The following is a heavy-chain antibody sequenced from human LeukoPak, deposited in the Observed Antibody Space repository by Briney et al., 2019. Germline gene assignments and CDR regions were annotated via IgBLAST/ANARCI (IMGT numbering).Heavy chain of an antibody. D-gene: IGHD3-22*01. V-gene: IGHV3-7*01. J-gene: IGHJ4*02. Sequence: GGSLRLSCAASGFTFSSYWMSWVRQAPGKGLEWVANIKQDGSEKYYVDSVKGRFTISRDNAKNSLYLQVNSLRAEDTAVYYYARESGSSGYTFDYWGQGTLVTVSS. CDR1: GFTFSSYW. CDR3: ARESGSSGYTFDY. CDR2: IKQDGSEK.